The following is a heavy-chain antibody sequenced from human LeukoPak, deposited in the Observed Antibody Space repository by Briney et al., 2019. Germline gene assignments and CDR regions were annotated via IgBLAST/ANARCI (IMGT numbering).Heavy chain of an antibody. V-gene: IGHV4-34*01. D-gene: IGHD2-8*01. Sequence: SQTRSLTCAVDGGSLGGYYWSWIRQPPEKGLGWIGEINHSRSTNYNPSLKSRVTISVDTSKNQFSLKRSSVTAADTAVYYCAAPSRYCTNGVCYAYWGQGTLVTVSS. CDR3: AAPSRYCTNGVCYAY. CDR2: INHSRST. J-gene: IGHJ4*02. CDR1: GGSLGGYY.